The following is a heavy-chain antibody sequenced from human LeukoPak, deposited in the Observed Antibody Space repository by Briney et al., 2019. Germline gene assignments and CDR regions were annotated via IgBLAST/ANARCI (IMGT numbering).Heavy chain of an antibody. CDR3: ARDMVRRTRYTSGGFDY. CDR1: GYTFTSYD. V-gene: IGHV1-8*01. D-gene: IGHD3-16*02. J-gene: IGHJ4*02. CDR2: MNPNSGNT. Sequence: ASVKVSCKASGYTFTSYDINWVRQATGQGLEWMGWMNPNSGNTGYAQKFQGRVTMTRNTSISTAYMELSSLRSEDTAVYYCARDMVRRTRYTSGGFDYWGQGSPVSVSS.